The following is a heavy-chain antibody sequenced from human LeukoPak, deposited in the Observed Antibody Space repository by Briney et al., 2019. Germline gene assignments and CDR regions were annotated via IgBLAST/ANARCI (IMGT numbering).Heavy chain of an antibody. V-gene: IGHV3-7*01. CDR1: GFTFSSRW. CDR3: ALGVYYFDF. CDR2: IKEDGSEI. D-gene: IGHD3-16*01. J-gene: IGHJ4*02. Sequence: GGSLRLSCAASGFTFSSRWMSWVRQAPGKGLEWVANIKEDGSEIYYVDSVKGRFTISRDNAKNSLYLQMNSLRVEDTAVYYCALGVYYFDFWGQGTLVTVSS.